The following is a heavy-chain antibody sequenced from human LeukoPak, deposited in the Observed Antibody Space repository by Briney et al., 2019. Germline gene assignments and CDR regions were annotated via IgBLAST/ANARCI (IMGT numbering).Heavy chain of an antibody. CDR1: GYTFTSYH. D-gene: IGHD3-22*01. Sequence: ASVKVSCKASGYTFTSYHMHWVRQAPGQGLEWMGWMNPNSGNTGYAQKFQGRVTMTRNTSISTAYMMLSSLRSEDTAIYYCAREDYYDSGSNDYWGQGTLVTVSS. CDR3: AREDYYDSGSNDY. CDR2: MNPNSGNT. V-gene: IGHV1-8*02. J-gene: IGHJ4*02.